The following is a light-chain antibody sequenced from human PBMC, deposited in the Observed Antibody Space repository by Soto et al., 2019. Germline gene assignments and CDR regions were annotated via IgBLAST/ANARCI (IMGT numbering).Light chain of an antibody. CDR3: QQANSSPRT. CDR1: QSIENY. CDR2: AAS. V-gene: IGKV1-39*01. Sequence: VQMAQCPPSLSASFGDRVTITCRTSQSIENYLNWYQKKNGKAPKLLIYAASTLQSGAPSRFRGSGSGTDFTLTISSMQPEDFATYYCQQANSSPRTFGQGTKVDI. J-gene: IGKJ1*01.